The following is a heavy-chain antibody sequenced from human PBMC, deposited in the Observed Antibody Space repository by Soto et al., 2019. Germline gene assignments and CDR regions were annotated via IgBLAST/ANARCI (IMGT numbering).Heavy chain of an antibody. CDR2: IYSSGAT. CDR1: GASVSSGGYF. CDR3: ARGLGYDFWSGYYSHYYFDY. J-gene: IGHJ4*02. D-gene: IGHD3-3*01. V-gene: IGHV4-31*02. Sequence: SETLSLTCSVSGASVSSGGYFWTWIRQLPGKGLEWIGYIYSSGATHYNPSLQSRLSMSLDTSRNQFSLKLTSMTVADTAVYYCARGLGYDFWSGYYSHYYFDYWGQGTLVT.